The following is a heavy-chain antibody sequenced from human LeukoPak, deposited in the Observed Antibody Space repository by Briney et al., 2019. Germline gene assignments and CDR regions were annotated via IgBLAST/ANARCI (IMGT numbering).Heavy chain of an antibody. Sequence: ASVKVSCKASGYTFTSYYMHWVRQAPGQGLEWMGINNPSGGSTSYAQKFQGRVTMTRDMSTSTVYMELSSLRSEDTAVYYCARSSFDYGDYWWFDPWGQGTLVTVSS. J-gene: IGHJ5*02. CDR1: GYTFTSYY. V-gene: IGHV1-46*01. D-gene: IGHD4-17*01. CDR2: NNPSGGST. CDR3: ARSSFDYGDYWWFDP.